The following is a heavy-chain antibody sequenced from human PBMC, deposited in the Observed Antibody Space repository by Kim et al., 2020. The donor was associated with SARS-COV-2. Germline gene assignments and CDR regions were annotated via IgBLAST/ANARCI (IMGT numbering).Heavy chain of an antibody. D-gene: IGHD6-19*01. J-gene: IGHJ4*02. Sequence: YAQKPQGRVTMTTDTSTSTAYMELRGLRSDDTAVYYCARGGYRSGWLVDYWGQGTLVTVSS. CDR3: ARGGYRSGWLVDY. V-gene: IGHV1-18*01.